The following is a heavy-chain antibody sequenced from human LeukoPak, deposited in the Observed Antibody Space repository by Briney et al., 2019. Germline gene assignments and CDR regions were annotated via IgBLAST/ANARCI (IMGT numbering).Heavy chain of an antibody. J-gene: IGHJ4*02. CDR3: ARDVAVAGFLDY. Sequence: AEALSLTCTVSGGSISSGGYYWSWVRQHPGKGLEWIGYIYYSGSTNYNPSLKSRVTISVDTSKNQFSLKLSSVTAADTAVYYCARDVAVAGFLDYWGQGTLVTVSS. CDR2: IYYSGST. CDR1: GGSISSGGYY. D-gene: IGHD6-19*01. V-gene: IGHV4-61*08.